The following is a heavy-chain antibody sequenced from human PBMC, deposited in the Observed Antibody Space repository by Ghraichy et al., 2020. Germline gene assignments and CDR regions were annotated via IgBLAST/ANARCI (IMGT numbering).Heavy chain of an antibody. D-gene: IGHD2-2*01. CDR1: GGSISRYY. Sequence: SETLSLTCSVSGGSISRYYWSWIRQPPGKELEWIGYINYAGDTHYSPSLKSRVTISVDTSKNQFSLRLTSVTAADTAVYYCARGLVEVPDVAHSWYMDFWGKGTTVTVS. J-gene: IGHJ6*03. CDR3: ARGLVEVPDVAHSWYMDF. V-gene: IGHV4-59*01. CDR2: INYAGDT.